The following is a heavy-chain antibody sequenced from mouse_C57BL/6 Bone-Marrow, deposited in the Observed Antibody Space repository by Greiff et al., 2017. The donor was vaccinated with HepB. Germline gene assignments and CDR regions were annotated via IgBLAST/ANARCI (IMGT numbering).Heavy chain of an antibody. V-gene: IGHV5-4*01. J-gene: IGHJ1*03. Sequence: EVKLMESGGGLVKPGGSLKLSCAASGFTFSSYAMSWVRQTPEKRLEWVATISDGGSYTYYPDNVKGRFTISRDNANNNLSLQMSHLKSEDTAMYYCARDEELHYYGSSPGFDVWGTGTTVTVSS. CDR2: ISDGGSYT. CDR3: ARDEELHYYGSSPGFDV. CDR1: GFTFSSYA. D-gene: IGHD1-1*01.